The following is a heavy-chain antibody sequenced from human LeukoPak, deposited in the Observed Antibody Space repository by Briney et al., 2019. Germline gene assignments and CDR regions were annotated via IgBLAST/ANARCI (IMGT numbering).Heavy chain of an antibody. J-gene: IGHJ5*02. Sequence: GGSLRLSCAASGFTFDDYAMHWVRQVPGKGLEWVSLISGDGATTFYADSVKGRFTISRDNSENPLYLQMSSLRTEDTALYYCAKGVRSGTYYNCFDPWGQGTLVTVSS. CDR3: AKGVRSGTYYNCFDP. D-gene: IGHD1-26*01. CDR2: ISGDGATT. V-gene: IGHV3-43*02. CDR1: GFTFDDYA.